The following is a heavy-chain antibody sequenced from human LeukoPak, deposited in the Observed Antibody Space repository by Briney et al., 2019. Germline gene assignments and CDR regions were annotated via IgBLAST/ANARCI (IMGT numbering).Heavy chain of an antibody. CDR3: ASSLTYYYGSGSYSDY. D-gene: IGHD3-10*01. CDR2: ISRSSSYI. Sequence: GGSLRLSCAASGFTFSSYSMNWVRQAPGTGLEWVSSISRSSSYIYYADSVKGRFTIYRDNAKNSLYLRMNSLRAEDTAVYYCASSLTYYYGSGSYSDYWGQGTLVTVSS. J-gene: IGHJ4*02. CDR1: GFTFSSYS. V-gene: IGHV3-21*01.